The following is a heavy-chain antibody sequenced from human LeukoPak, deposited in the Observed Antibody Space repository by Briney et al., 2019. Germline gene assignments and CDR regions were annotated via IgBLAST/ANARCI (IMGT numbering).Heavy chain of an antibody. Sequence: PGGSLRLSCAASGFTVSNMYMTWVRQAPGKGLEWVSLIYGDGRTSYADSVKGRCTISRDNSKNTLDLQVNSLRVEDTAVYYCAKGDTTWELPHDYWGQGTLVTVSS. CDR2: IYGDGRT. D-gene: IGHD1-26*01. CDR1: GFTVSNMY. J-gene: IGHJ4*02. V-gene: IGHV3-53*01. CDR3: AKGDTTWELPHDY.